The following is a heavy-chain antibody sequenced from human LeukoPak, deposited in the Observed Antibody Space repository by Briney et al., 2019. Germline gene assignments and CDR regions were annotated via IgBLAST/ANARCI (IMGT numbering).Heavy chain of an antibody. J-gene: IGHJ1*01. CDR2: IYYSGST. CDR1: GGSISSYY. D-gene: IGHD2-21*02. V-gene: IGHV4-59*01. Sequence: SETLSLTCTVSGGSISSYYWSWIRQPPGKGLEWIGYIYYSGSTNYNPSLKSRVTISVDTSKNQFSLKLSSVTAADTAVYYCAGGADRGGYCGGDCYPEYFQHWGQGTLVTVSS. CDR3: AGGADRGGYCGGDCYPEYFQH.